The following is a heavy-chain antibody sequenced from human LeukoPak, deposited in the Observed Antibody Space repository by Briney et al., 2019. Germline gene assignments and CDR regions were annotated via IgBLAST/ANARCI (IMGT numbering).Heavy chain of an antibody. CDR3: ARSRSGYYEDY. J-gene: IGHJ4*02. V-gene: IGHV3-30*02. CDR2: IRYDGSNK. D-gene: IGHD3-22*01. Sequence: GGSLRLSCVASGFTFNYYGMHWVRQTPGKGLEWVAFIRYDGSNKKYADFVKGRFTISRDNAKNSLSLQVNSLSAEDTAVYYCARSRSGYYEDYWGQGTLVTVSS. CDR1: GFTFNYYG.